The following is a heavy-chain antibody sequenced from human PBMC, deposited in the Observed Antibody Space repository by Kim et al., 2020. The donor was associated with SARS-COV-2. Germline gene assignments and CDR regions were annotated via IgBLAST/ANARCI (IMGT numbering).Heavy chain of an antibody. CDR2: ISSSSSTI. V-gene: IGHV3-48*02. CDR1: GFTFSSYS. J-gene: IGHJ3*02. D-gene: IGHD1-26*01. CDR3: SHIFSGSYHDAFDI. Sequence: GGSLRLSCAASGFTFSSYSMNWVRQAPGKGLEWVSYISSSSSTIYYADSVKGRFTISRDNAKNSLYLQMNSLRDEDTAVYYCSHIFSGSYHDAFDIWGQGTMVTVSS.